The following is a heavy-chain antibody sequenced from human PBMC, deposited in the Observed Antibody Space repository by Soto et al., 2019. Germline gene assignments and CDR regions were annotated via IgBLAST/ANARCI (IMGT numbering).Heavy chain of an antibody. V-gene: IGHV1-18*01. D-gene: IGHD4-17*01. CDR3: ARGRYGDY. Sequence: QAHLVQSGPEVKKPGASVKVSCKGSGYIFTSYGIAWVRQAPGQGLEWMGWISAHNGMTEYAQKFQGRVTVTRDTSTSTAYLELRSLRSDDTALYYCARGRYGDYWGQGALVTVSS. CDR2: ISAHNGMT. J-gene: IGHJ4*02. CDR1: GYIFTSYG.